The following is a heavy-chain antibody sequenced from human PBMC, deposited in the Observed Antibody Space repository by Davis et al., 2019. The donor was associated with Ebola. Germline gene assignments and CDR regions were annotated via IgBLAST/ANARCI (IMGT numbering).Heavy chain of an antibody. J-gene: IGHJ5*02. D-gene: IGHD6-19*01. CDR3: ARAPPAGALWFDP. CDR1: GGSISSGAYY. V-gene: IGHV4-31*03. Sequence: SETLSLTCTVSGGSISSGAYYWSWIRQHPGKGLEWIGYIYYSGSTYYNPSLKSRVTISVDASKNRFSLKLSSVTAADTAVYYCARAPPAGALWFDPWGQGTLVTVSS. CDR2: IYYSGST.